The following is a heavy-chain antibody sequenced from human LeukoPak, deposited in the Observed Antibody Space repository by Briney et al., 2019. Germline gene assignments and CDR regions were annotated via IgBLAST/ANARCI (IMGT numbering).Heavy chain of an antibody. D-gene: IGHD3-10*02. CDR2: IYPGDSDT. Sequence: GESLKISCKGSGYSFTSYWIGWVRQMPGKGLEWMGIIYPGDSDTRYSPSFQGQVTISADKSISTAYLQWSSLKASDTAMYYCATSETRGVRGAKPYYYYGMDVWGQGTTVTVSS. V-gene: IGHV5-51*01. J-gene: IGHJ6*02. CDR1: GYSFTSYW. CDR3: ATSETRGVRGAKPYYYYGMDV.